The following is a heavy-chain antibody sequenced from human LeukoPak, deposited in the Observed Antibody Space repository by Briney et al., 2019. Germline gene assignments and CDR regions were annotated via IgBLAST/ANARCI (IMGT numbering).Heavy chain of an antibody. CDR1: GFTFSSYW. V-gene: IGHV3-7*01. Sequence: GGSLRLSCAASGFTFSSYWMSWVRQAPGKGLEWVANIKQDGSEKYYVDSVKGRFTISRDNAKNSLYLQMNSLRAEDTAVYYCARNFALLYYYYYYYMDVWGKGTTVTVSS. J-gene: IGHJ6*03. D-gene: IGHD3-9*01. CDR2: IKQDGSEK. CDR3: ARNFALLYYYYYYYMDV.